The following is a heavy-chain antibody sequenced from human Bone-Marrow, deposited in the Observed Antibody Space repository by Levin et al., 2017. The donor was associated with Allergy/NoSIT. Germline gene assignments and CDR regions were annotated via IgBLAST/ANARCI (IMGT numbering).Heavy chain of an antibody. Sequence: LSLTCAASGFTFSSYGMHWVRQAPGKGLEWVAVISYDGSNKYYADSVKGRFTISRDNSKNTLYLQMNSLRAEDTAVYYCAKPRWLAPYDAFDIWGQGTMVTVSS. CDR3: AKPRWLAPYDAFDI. D-gene: IGHD3-22*01. J-gene: IGHJ3*02. V-gene: IGHV3-30*18. CDR1: GFTFSSYG. CDR2: ISYDGSNK.